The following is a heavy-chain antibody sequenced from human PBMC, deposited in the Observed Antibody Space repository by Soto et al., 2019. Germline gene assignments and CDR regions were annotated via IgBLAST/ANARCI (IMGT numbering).Heavy chain of an antibody. CDR3: ARGIISSSSVYYYYGMDV. J-gene: IGHJ6*02. D-gene: IGHD6-6*01. CDR1: GYTFTGYY. V-gene: IGHV1-2*04. Sequence: ASVKVSCKASGYTFTGYYRHWVRQAPGQGLEWMGWINPNSGGTNYAQKFQGWVTMTRDTSISTAYMELSRLRSDDTAVHYCARGIISSSSVYYYYGMDVWGQGTTLTVSS. CDR2: INPNSGGT.